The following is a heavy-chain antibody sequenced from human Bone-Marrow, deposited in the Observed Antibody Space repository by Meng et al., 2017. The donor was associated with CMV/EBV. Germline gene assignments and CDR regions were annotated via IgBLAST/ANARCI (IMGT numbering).Heavy chain of an antibody. Sequence: SVKVSCKASGYTFTSYYMHWVRQAPGQGLEWMGGIIPIFGTANYAQKFQGRVTITTDESTSTAYMELSSLRSEDTAVYYCARGSLTGISLYYYYYYGMDVWGQGTTVTVSS. V-gene: IGHV1-69*05. J-gene: IGHJ6*02. CDR3: ARGSLTGISLYYYYYYGMDV. CDR1: GYTFTSYY. D-gene: IGHD7-27*01. CDR2: IIPIFGTA.